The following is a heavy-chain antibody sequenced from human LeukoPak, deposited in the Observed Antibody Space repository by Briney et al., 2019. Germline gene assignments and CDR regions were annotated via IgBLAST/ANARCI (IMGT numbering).Heavy chain of an antibody. V-gene: IGHV3-53*01. CDR3: ARGHYYYDSSGYLRDYDAFDI. D-gene: IGHD3-22*01. Sequence: GGSLRLSCAASGFTVSTNYMSWVRQAPGKGLEWVSVIYTGGSTYYADSVKGRFTISRDNSKNTLYLQMNSLRAEDTAVYYCARGHYYYDSSGYLRDYDAFDIWGQGTMVTVSS. CDR2: IYTGGST. J-gene: IGHJ3*02. CDR1: GFTVSTNY.